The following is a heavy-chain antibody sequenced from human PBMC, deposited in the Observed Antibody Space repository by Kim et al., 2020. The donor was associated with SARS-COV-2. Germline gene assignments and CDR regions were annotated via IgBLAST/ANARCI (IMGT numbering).Heavy chain of an antibody. J-gene: IGHJ5*02. CDR2: IHYRGTT. D-gene: IGHD3-10*01. V-gene: IGHV4-59*01. CDR1: GGSMSTYY. CDR3: ARGNSESAFRYGSGSPNWFDP. Sequence: SETLSLTCTVSGGSMSTYYWSWIRQSPGKGLEWIGYIHYRGTTNYNPSLKSRVTISIDTSKRHFSLKLSSVTAADTAVYYCARGNSESAFRYGSGSPNWFDPWGQGTLVTVSS.